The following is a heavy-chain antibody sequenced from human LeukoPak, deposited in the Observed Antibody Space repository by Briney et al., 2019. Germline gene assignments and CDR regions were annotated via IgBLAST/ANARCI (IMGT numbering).Heavy chain of an antibody. D-gene: IGHD6-19*01. J-gene: IGHJ4*02. CDR2: INPNGGGT. V-gene: IGHV1-2*02. CDR3: ARVRPVRAVADSLGY. CDR1: GYTFTGYY. Sequence: ASVKVSCKASGYTFTGYYMHWVRQAPGQGLEWMGWINPNGGGTNYAQKFQGRVTMTRDTSISTAYMELSRLRSDDTAVYHCARVRPVRAVADSLGYWGQGTLVTVSS.